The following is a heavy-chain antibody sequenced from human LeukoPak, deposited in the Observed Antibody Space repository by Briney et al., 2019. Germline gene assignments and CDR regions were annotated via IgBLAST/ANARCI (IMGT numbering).Heavy chain of an antibody. D-gene: IGHD3-3*01. CDR2: IIPIFGTA. J-gene: IGHJ4*02. CDR3: ARDRLTIFGVVIGLDY. CDR1: GYTFTSYG. Sequence: SVKVSCKASGYTFTSYGISWVRQAPGQGLEWMGRIIPIFGTANYAQKFQGRVTITTDESTSTAYMELSSLRSEDTAVYYCARDRLTIFGVVIGLDYWGQGTLVTVSS. V-gene: IGHV1-69*05.